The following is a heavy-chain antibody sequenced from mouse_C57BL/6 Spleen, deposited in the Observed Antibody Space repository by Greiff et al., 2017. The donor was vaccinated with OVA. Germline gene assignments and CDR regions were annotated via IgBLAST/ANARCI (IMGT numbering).Heavy chain of an antibody. CDR1: GYTFTSYG. Sequence: QVQLQQSGAELARPGASVKLSCKASGYTFTSYGISWVKQRTGQGLEWIGEIYPRSGNTYYNEKFKGKATLTADKSSSTAYMELRSLTSEDSAVYFCARGERDYFDDWGQGTTLTVSS. CDR3: ARGERDYFDD. CDR2: IYPRSGNT. V-gene: IGHV1-81*01. J-gene: IGHJ2*01.